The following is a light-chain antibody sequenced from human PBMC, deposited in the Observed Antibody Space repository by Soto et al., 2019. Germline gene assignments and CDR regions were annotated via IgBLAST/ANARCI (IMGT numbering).Light chain of an antibody. V-gene: IGKV1-9*01. J-gene: IGKJ4*01. CDR2: AAS. CDR1: QGIASS. Sequence: DIHLTQSPSFLSASVGDRVTITCRASQGIASSLAWYQQKAGKAPKLLIYAASTLESGVPSRFSGSGPGTEFTLTISSLQPEDFAINYCQQFNSYPLTFGGGTKVEIK. CDR3: QQFNSYPLT.